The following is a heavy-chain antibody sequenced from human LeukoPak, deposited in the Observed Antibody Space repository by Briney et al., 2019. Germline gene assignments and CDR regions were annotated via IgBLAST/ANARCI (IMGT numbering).Heavy chain of an antibody. D-gene: IGHD3-22*01. CDR3: ARGGYDSRAPGDY. CDR2: ISSSSSHT. Sequence: GGSLRLSCAASGFTFSDYYMSWIRQAPGKGLEWVSYISSSSSHTNYADSVKRRFTISRDNAKNSLYLQMNSLRAEDTAVYYCARGGYDSRAPGDYWGQGTLVTVSS. CDR1: GFTFSDYY. V-gene: IGHV3-11*06. J-gene: IGHJ4*02.